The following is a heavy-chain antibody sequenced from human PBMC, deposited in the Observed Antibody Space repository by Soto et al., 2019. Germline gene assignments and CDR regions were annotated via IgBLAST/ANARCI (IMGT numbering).Heavy chain of an antibody. D-gene: IGHD3-3*01. V-gene: IGHV2-5*02. J-gene: IGHJ3*02. CDR1: GFSLSTSGVG. CDR2: IYWDDDK. CDR3: AHSSPLPAFWSQPAFDI. Sequence: QITLKESGPTLVKPTQTLTLTCTFSGFSLSTSGVGVGWIRQPPGKALEWLALIYWDDDKRYSPSLKSRLTITKDTSKNQVVLTMTNMDPVDTATYYCAHSSPLPAFWSQPAFDIWGQGTMVTVSS.